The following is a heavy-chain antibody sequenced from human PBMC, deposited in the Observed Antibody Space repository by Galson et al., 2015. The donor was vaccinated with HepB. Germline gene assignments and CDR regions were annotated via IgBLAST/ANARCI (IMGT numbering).Heavy chain of an antibody. CDR1: GFTVSSNY. Sequence: SLRLSCAASGFTVSSNYMSWVRQAPGKGLEWVSVIYSGGSTYYADSVKGRFTISRDNSKNTLYLQMNSLRAEDTAVYYCARDRIFGVSIPGGWFGSKPYYYYGMDVWGQGTTVTVSS. V-gene: IGHV3-53*01. CDR3: ARDRIFGVSIPGGWFGSKPYYYYGMDV. D-gene: IGHD3-3*01. CDR2: IYSGGST. J-gene: IGHJ6*02.